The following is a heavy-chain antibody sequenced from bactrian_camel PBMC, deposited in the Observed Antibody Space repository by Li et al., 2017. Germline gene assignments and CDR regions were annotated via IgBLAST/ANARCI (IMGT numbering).Heavy chain of an antibody. CDR3: AADYGGTDYGGSTFPAHPVFCTSRVEY. V-gene: IGHV3S53*01. Sequence: GGSVQAGGSLRLSCAASGYTYSTFAMAWFCQAPGEEREGIAAIDPHGTPSFVDSVKGRFTISRDNAENTIYLQMDSLKPEDSGTYYCAADYGGTDYGGSTFPAHPVFCTSRVEYWGQGTQVTVS. D-gene: IGHD6*01. CDR1: GYTYSTFA. CDR2: IDPHGTP. J-gene: IGHJ4*01.